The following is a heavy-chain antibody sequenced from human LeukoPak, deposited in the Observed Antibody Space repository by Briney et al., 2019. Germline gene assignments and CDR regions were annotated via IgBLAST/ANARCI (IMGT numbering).Heavy chain of an antibody. J-gene: IGHJ5*02. V-gene: IGHV4-39*01. Sequence: SETLSLTCTVSGGSISSSSYYWGWIRQPPGKGLEWIGSFHYGGSTYYNPSLKSRVTISVDTSKNQFSLKLSSVTAADTAVYYCARGYFDLNWFDPWGQGTLVIVSS. CDR3: ARGYFDLNWFDP. CDR2: FHYGGST. CDR1: GGSISSSSYY. D-gene: IGHD1-26*01.